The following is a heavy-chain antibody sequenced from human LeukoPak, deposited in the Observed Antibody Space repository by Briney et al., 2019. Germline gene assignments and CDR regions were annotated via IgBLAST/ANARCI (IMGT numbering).Heavy chain of an antibody. V-gene: IGHV4-38-2*02. J-gene: IGHJ4*02. D-gene: IGHD4-23*01. CDR2: TYHSGST. CDR1: GYSISSGYY. Sequence: SETLSLTCTVSGYSISSGYYWGWIRQPPGKGLEWIGSTYHSGSTYYNPSLKSRVTISVDTSKNQFSLKLSSVAAADTAVYYCARDHDYGGNSPKFDYWVQGTLVTVSS. CDR3: ARDHDYGGNSPKFDY.